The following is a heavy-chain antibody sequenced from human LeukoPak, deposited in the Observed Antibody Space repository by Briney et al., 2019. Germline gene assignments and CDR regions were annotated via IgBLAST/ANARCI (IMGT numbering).Heavy chain of an antibody. D-gene: IGHD6-6*01. CDR2: INPSGGST. J-gene: IGHJ4*02. CDR1: GYTFTSYY. Sequence: ASVKVSCKASGYTFTSYYMHWVRQAPGQGLEWMGIINPSGGSTSYAQKFQGRLTMNRDMYTSTVYIELSSLRSEDTAVYYCGRRRGYSSSPAVGLGYWGQGTLVTVSS. V-gene: IGHV1-46*01. CDR3: GRRRGYSSSPAVGLGY.